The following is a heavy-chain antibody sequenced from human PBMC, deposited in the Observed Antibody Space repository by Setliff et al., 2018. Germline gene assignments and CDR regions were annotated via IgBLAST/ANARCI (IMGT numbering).Heavy chain of an antibody. V-gene: IGHV4-34*01. Sequence: KSSETLSLTCAVYGGSFSGYYWSWIRQPPGKGLEWIGEINHSGSTNYNPSLKSRVTISVDTSKNQFSLKLSSVTAADTAVYYCARTDYDYVWGSYRLGDYFDYWGQGTLFTVSS. CDR2: INHSGST. CDR3: ARTDYDYVWGSYRLGDYFDY. D-gene: IGHD3-16*02. J-gene: IGHJ4*02. CDR1: GGSFSGYY.